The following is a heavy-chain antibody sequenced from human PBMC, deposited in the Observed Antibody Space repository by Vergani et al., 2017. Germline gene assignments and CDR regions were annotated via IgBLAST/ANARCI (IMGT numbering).Heavy chain of an antibody. CDR3: ARDSPMGSYRYRPSDYYYYYYYMDV. CDR1: GGTFSSYA. D-gene: IGHD3-16*02. J-gene: IGHJ6*03. Sequence: QVQLVQSGAEVKKPGSSVKVSCKASGGTFSSYAISWVRQAPGQGLEWMGRIIPILGTANYAQKFQGRVTITADESTSTAYMELSSLRSEDTAVYYCARDSPMGSYRYRPSDYYYYYYYMDVWGKGTTVTVSS. V-gene: IGHV1-69*11. CDR2: IIPILGTA.